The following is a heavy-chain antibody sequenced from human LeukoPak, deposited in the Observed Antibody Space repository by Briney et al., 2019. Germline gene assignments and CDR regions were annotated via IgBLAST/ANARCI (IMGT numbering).Heavy chain of an antibody. CDR3: AKVGARYFDY. Sequence: GGSLRLSCAASGFTFSSYSMNWVRQAPGKGLEWVSSISSSSSYIYYADSVKGRFTISRDNAKNSLYLQMNSLRAEDTAVYYCAKVGARYFDYWGQGTLVTVSS. D-gene: IGHD1-26*01. J-gene: IGHJ4*02. V-gene: IGHV3-21*04. CDR1: GFTFSSYS. CDR2: ISSSSSYI.